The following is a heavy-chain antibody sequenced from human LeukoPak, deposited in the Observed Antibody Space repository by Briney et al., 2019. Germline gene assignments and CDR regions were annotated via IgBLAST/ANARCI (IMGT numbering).Heavy chain of an antibody. D-gene: IGHD2-2*03. CDR1: GYTFTIYA. CDR3: ARVDSKCNWFDP. J-gene: IGHJ5*02. V-gene: IGHV1-3*01. CDR2: INAGNGNT. Sequence: ASVKVSCKASGYTFTIYAMHWVRQAPGQRLEWMGWINAGNGNTKYSQKFQGRVTITRDTSASTAYMELSSLRSEDTAVYYCARVDSKCNWFDPWGQGTLVTVSS.